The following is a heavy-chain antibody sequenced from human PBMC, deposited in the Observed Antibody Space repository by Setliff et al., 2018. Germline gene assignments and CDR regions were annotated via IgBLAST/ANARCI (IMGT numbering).Heavy chain of an antibody. J-gene: IGHJ6*04. CDR1: GDSISSGNW. V-gene: IGHV4-4*02. Sequence: SETLSLTCAVSGDSISSGNWWSWVRQPPEEGLEWIGEINHSGNTNYNPSRKSRVTISVDKSTNQFSLKLNSVTAADTAVYYCVRTDYSDGRYSMDVWGKGTTVTVSS. CDR2: INHSGNT. CDR3: VRTDYSDGRYSMDV. D-gene: IGHD6-19*01.